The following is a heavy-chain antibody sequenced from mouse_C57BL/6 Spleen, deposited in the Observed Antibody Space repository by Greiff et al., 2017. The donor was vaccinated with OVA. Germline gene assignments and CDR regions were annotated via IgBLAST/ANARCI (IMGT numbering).Heavy chain of an antibody. V-gene: IGHV5-9*01. CDR2: ISGGGGNT. J-gene: IGHJ2*01. CDR3: ARGVYYGSNFDY. CDR1: GFTFSSYT. D-gene: IGHD1-1*01. Sequence: EVKLVESGGGLVKPGGSLKLSCAASGFTFSSYTMSWVRQTPEKRLEWVATISGGGGNTYYPDSVKGRFTISRDNAKNTLYLQMSSLRSEDTALYYCARGVYYGSNFDYWGQGTTLTVSS.